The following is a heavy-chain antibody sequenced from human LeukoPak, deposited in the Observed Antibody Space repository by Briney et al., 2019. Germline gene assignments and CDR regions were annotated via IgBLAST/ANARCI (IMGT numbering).Heavy chain of an antibody. CDR2: IWYDGSNK. V-gene: IGHV3-33*08. J-gene: IGHJ4*02. D-gene: IGHD6-19*01. CDR3: ANAVAGPFDY. CDR1: GXTFSKYA. Sequence: GGSLRLSCSASGXTFSKYAIHWVRQAPGKGLEWVAVIWYDGSNKYYADSVKGRFTISRDNSKNTLYLQMNSLRAEDTAVYYCANAVAGPFDYWGQGTLVTVSS.